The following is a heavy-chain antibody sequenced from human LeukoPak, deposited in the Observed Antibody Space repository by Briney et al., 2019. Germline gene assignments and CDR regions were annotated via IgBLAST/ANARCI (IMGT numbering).Heavy chain of an antibody. CDR3: ARSGSYRLQFAL. CDR2: IYYRGGT. V-gene: IGHV4-59*01. CDR1: GGSISSYY. J-gene: IGHJ4*02. Sequence: PSETLSLTCTVSGGSISSYYWSWIRKPPGKGLEWIGYIYYRGGTNYTPSLKSRSTISAASSKTQFSLKLGSVTAADTAVYYCARSGSYRLQFALWGQGTLVTVSS. D-gene: IGHD3-16*02.